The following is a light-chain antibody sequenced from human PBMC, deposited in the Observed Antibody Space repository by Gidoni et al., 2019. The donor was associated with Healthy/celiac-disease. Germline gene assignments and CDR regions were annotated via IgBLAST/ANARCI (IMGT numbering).Light chain of an antibody. CDR2: DAS. V-gene: IGKV1-33*01. Sequence: DIQMTQSPSSLSASVGDRVTITCQARQDISNYLNWYQQKPGKAPKRLIYDASNLETGVPSRFSGSVSGTDFTFTISSLQPEDIATYYCQQYDNLPLTFGGGTKVEIK. J-gene: IGKJ4*01. CDR3: QQYDNLPLT. CDR1: QDISNY.